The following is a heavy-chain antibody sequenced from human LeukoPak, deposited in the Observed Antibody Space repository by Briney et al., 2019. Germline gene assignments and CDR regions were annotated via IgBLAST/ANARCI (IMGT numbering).Heavy chain of an antibody. CDR1: GFTSSRYD. CDR3: AKSVGWGGYDAFDM. V-gene: IGHV3-23*01. Sequence: GGSLRLSCAVSGFTSSRYDMSWVRQAPGKGLEWVSGIRYNGGTVYADSVKGRFTISRDTSKNMLSLQMNSLRADDTAVYYCAKSVGWGGYDAFDMWGQGTMITVSS. J-gene: IGHJ3*02. CDR2: IRYNGGT. D-gene: IGHD3-16*01.